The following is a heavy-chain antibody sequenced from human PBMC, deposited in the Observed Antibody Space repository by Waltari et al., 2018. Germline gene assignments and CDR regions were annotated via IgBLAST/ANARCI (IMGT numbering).Heavy chain of an antibody. CDR2: ISFFGT. D-gene: IGHD1-26*01. J-gene: IGHJ4*02. Sequence: EGQLLESGGDLVQPGGYLRLSCEASGFTFSYYAMSWVRQAPGKGLEWVSAISFFGTHYGDSVRGRLTISRDDSRNMVYLQMNSLRAEDTAVYYCVKDFGRKVAAPTLWGQGTLVTVSS. CDR1: GFTFSYYA. V-gene: IGHV3-23*01. CDR3: VKDFGRKVAAPTL.